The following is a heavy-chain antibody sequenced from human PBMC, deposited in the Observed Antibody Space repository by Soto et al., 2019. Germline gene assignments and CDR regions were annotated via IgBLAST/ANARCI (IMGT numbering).Heavy chain of an antibody. CDR1: GGTFSSYA. J-gene: IGHJ2*01. Sequence: QVQLVQSGAEVKKPGSSVKVSCKASGGTFSSYAISWVRQAPGQGLEWMGGIIPIFGTANYAQKFQGRVTITADESRSTAYMELSSRRSEDAAVYYCASGQAVDYDDSSGYYYGNWYFDLWGRGTLVTVSS. CDR2: IIPIFGTA. D-gene: IGHD3-22*01. CDR3: ASGQAVDYDDSSGYYYGNWYFDL. V-gene: IGHV1-69*12.